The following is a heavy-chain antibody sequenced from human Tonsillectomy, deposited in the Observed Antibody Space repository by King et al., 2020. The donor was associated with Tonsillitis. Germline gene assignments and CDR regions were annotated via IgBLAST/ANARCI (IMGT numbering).Heavy chain of an antibody. CDR1: GYSFTTYW. V-gene: IGHV5-51*01. J-gene: IGHJ6*03. Sequence: QLVQSGAEVKKPGESLKISCKGSGYSFTTYWIGWVRQMPGKGLEWMGIIYPGDSDTRYSPAFQGRVTISADKSISTAYLQWSSLKASDTAMYYCARQGGSSSSVYYYYMDVWGKGTTVTVSS. CDR2: IYPGDSDT. D-gene: IGHD6-6*01. CDR3: ARQGGSSSSVYYYYMDV.